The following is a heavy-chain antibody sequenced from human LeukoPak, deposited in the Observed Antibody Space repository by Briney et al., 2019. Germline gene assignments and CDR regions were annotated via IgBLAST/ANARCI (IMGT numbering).Heavy chain of an antibody. CDR1: GYTFTSYG. J-gene: IGHJ6*02. V-gene: IGHV1-18*01. D-gene: IGHD2-15*01. CDR3: VRDPVVRCSGGSCYSYYYGMDV. CDR2: ISAYNGNT. Sequence: ASVKVSCKASGYTFTSYGISWVRQAPGQGLEWMGWISAYNGNTNYAQKLQGRVTMTTDTSTSTAYMELRSLRSDDTAVYYCVRDPVVRCSGGSCYSYYYGMDVWGQGTTVTVSS.